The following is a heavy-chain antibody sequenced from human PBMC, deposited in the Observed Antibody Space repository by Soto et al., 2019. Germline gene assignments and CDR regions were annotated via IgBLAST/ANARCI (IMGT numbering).Heavy chain of an antibody. CDR1: GDSFSTHA. CDR2: INSVNDHT. J-gene: IGHJ4*02. D-gene: IGHD1-7*01. Sequence: ASVKLSCKACGDSFSTHAMHWVRQAPGQGLEWVGWINSVNDHTIYSEKFQGRVTITSDTSATTAYMELSSLTSEDTAIYYCARSILGGTTDYWGQGTLVTVSS. V-gene: IGHV1-3*01. CDR3: ARSILGGTTDY.